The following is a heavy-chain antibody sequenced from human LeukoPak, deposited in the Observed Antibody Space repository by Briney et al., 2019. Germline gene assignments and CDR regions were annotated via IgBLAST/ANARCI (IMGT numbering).Heavy chain of an antibody. D-gene: IGHD3-10*01. V-gene: IGHV3-33*01. CDR2: IWYDGSNK. J-gene: IGHJ4*02. CDR1: GFTFSSYG. Sequence: HAGGSLRLSCAASGFTFSSYGMHWVRQAPGKGLEWVAVIWYDGSNKYYADSVKGRFTISRDNSKNTLYLQMNSLRAEDTAVYYCARDRIIARGIFQVTLGYWGQGTLVTVSS. CDR3: ARDRIIARGIFQVTLGY.